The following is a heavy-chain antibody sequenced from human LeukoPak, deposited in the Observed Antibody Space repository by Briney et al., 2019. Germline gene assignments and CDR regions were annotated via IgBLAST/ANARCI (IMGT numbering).Heavy chain of an antibody. J-gene: IGHJ6*02. Sequence: PGGSLRLSCAASGFTFSSYSMNWVRQAPGKGLEWVAVISYDGSNKYYADSVKGRFTISRDNSKNTLYLQMNSLRAEDTAVYYCAKAPYQRTIFGVGAPYGMDVWGQGTTVTVSS. V-gene: IGHV3-30*18. CDR2: ISYDGSNK. CDR1: GFTFSSYS. D-gene: IGHD3-3*01. CDR3: AKAPYQRTIFGVGAPYGMDV.